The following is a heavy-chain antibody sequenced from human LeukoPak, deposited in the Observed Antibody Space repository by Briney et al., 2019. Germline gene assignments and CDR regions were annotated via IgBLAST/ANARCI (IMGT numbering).Heavy chain of an antibody. V-gene: IGHV3-53*04. Sequence: PGRSLRLSCAASGFTVSSNYMSWVRQAPGKGLEWVSLIFSGGNTYYADSVKGRFTISRHNSGNTLYLQMNSLRAEDTAVYYCARVGPGYTYVYGAPYYFDSWGQGTLVTVSS. J-gene: IGHJ4*02. CDR2: IFSGGNT. D-gene: IGHD5-18*01. CDR1: GFTVSSNY. CDR3: ARVGPGYTYVYGAPYYFDS.